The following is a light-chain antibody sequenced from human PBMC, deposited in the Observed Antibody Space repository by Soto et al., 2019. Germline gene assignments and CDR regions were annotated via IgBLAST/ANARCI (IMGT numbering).Light chain of an antibody. CDR1: NSDVGGYNY. CDR3: SSYTTSNTRQIV. CDR2: DVS. Sequence: QSALTQPASVSGSPGQSITISCTGTNSDVGGYNYVSSYQQHPGKAPKFMIYDVSSRPSGVSDRFSGSKSGNTASLTISGLQAEDEADYYCSSYTTSNTRQIVFGTGTKLTVL. V-gene: IGLV2-14*01. J-gene: IGLJ1*01.